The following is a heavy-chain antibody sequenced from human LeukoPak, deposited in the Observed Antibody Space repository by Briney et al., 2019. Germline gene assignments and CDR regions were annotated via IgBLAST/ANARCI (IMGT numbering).Heavy chain of an antibody. D-gene: IGHD3-10*01. Sequence: GASVKVSCKASGGTFSSYAISWVRQAPGQGLEWMGGIIPIFGTANYAQKFQGRVTITADESTSTAYMELSSLRSEDTAVYYCARGGFRDYYYYMDVWAKGTTVTISS. J-gene: IGHJ6*03. CDR1: GGTFSSYA. V-gene: IGHV1-69*13. CDR2: IIPIFGTA. CDR3: ARGGFRDYYYYMDV.